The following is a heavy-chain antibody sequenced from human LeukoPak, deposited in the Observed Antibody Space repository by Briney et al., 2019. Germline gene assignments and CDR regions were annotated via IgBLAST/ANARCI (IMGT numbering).Heavy chain of an antibody. CDR1: GSTFTGYF. CDR3: AGAMAAGSQLDY. J-gene: IGHJ4*02. V-gene: IGHV1-2*02. D-gene: IGHD6-13*01. CDR2: ISPDTGAT. Sequence: ASVKVSCKASGSTFTGYFIHWVRQAPGQGLEWMGWISPDTGATKYAQKFQSRVTMTRDTSISTAYMELSSLTSDDTAVYYCAGAMAAGSQLDYWGQGTWVTVSS.